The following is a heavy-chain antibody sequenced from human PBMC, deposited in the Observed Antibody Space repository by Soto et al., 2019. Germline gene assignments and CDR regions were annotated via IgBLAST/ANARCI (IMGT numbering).Heavy chain of an antibody. CDR1: GFTFARYS. J-gene: IGHJ4*02. Sequence: GGSLSLSCSASGFTFARYSMNWVRQAPGKGLEWVSSISSTTNYIYYGDSMKGRFTISRDNAKNSLYLEMNSLRAEDTAVYYCARESEDLTSNFDYWGQGTLVTVSS. V-gene: IGHV3-21*06. CDR2: ISSTTNYI. CDR3: ARESEDLTSNFDY.